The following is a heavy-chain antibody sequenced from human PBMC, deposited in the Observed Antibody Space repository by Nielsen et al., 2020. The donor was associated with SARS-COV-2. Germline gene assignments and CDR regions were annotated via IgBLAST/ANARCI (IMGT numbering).Heavy chain of an antibody. J-gene: IGHJ3*02. D-gene: IGHD3-22*01. CDR1: GHSFSTYW. CDR2: IYPGDSGT. CDR3: ARRYYYDSSDNFPSYAFDI. V-gene: IGHV5-51*01. Sequence: KVSCKGSGHSFSTYWIGWVRQMPGKGLEWMGIIYPGDSGTRYSPSLQGQVTMSADKSISTAYLQWSSLKASDTAMYYCARRYYYDSSDNFPSYAFDIWGQGTMVTVSS.